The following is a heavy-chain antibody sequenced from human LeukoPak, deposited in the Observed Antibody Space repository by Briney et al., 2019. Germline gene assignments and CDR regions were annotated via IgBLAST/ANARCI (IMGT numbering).Heavy chain of an antibody. CDR3: AREVITFGGVIDY. CDR1: GFTFRSYW. Sequence: GGSLRLSCSAWGFTFRSYWMSGRPQAPGGGGEGWEKIKQDGSEKYYVASVQGRFTLSRDNAQTSLYLQMNSLRAEDTAVYYCAREVITFGGVIDYRGQGTLVTVSS. CDR2: IKQDGSEK. V-gene: IGHV3-7*01. J-gene: IGHJ4*02. D-gene: IGHD3-16*01.